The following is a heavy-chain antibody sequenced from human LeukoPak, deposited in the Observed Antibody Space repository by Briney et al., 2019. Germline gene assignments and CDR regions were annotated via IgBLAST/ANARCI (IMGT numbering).Heavy chain of an antibody. V-gene: IGHV3-48*01. Sequence: GGSLRLSCTASGFPFIEYSMNWVRQVPGKGLEWISYIGIDSGNTKYADSVRGRFTISADEAKNSLYLQMNSLRVEDTAVYYCARDHNYAFDNWGQGTLVSVAS. D-gene: IGHD1-1*01. J-gene: IGHJ4*02. CDR3: ARDHNYAFDN. CDR1: GFPFIEYS. CDR2: IGIDSGNT.